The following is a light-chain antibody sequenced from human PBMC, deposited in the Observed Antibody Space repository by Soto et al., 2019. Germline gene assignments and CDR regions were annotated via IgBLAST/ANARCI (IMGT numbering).Light chain of an antibody. J-gene: IGKJ1*01. V-gene: IGKV3-15*01. Sequence: ISMTPSPATLSVYPGETATLSCRASQSVSSNFAWYQQKPGQAPRPLIYGASTRATGIPARFSGSGSGTEFTLTISSLQSEAYAVYYCQRYNNWPPRRTFGQGTKV. CDR3: QRYNNWPPRRT. CDR1: QSVSSN. CDR2: GAS.